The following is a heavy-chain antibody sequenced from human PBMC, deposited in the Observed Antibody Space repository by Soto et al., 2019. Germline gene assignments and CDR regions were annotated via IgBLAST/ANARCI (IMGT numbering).Heavy chain of an antibody. Sequence: GSLRLSCAASGFTFSSYAMSWARQAPGKGLEWVSAISGSGGSTYYADSVKGRFTISRDNSKNTLYLQMNSLRAEDTAVYYCAKPESYCTNGVCYTDSYYYGMDVWGQGTTVTVSS. CDR1: GFTFSSYA. V-gene: IGHV3-23*01. CDR2: ISGSGGST. J-gene: IGHJ6*02. D-gene: IGHD2-8*01. CDR3: AKPESYCTNGVCYTDSYYYGMDV.